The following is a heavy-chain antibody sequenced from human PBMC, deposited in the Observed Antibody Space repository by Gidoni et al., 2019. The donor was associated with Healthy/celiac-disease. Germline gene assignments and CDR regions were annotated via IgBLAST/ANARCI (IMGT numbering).Heavy chain of an antibody. J-gene: IGHJ1*01. CDR1: GFPFSSYG. Sequence: QVQLVESGGGVVQPGRSLRLSCAASGFPFSSYGMHWVRQAPGKGLEGVAVIWYDGSNKYYADSGKGRFTISRDNSKNTLYLQMNSLRAEDTAVYYCARGIAAADSVFQHWGQGTLVTVSS. CDR3: ARGIAAADSVFQH. D-gene: IGHD6-13*01. CDR2: IWYDGSNK. V-gene: IGHV3-33*01.